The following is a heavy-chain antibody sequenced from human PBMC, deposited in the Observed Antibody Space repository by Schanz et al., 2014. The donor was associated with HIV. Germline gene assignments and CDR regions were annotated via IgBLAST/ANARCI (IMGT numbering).Heavy chain of an antibody. CDR3: AREKMDTGGLDV. V-gene: IGHV1-46*01. Sequence: QVQLVQSGAEVKKPGASVKVSCKASGYTFTGYWIHWVRQAPGQGLQWMGVINTNGGGTSDALRGRVIITRDTSTSTVYMHLSNMRFEDSAVYYCAREKMDTGGLDVWGQGTTVTVSS. J-gene: IGHJ6*02. CDR2: INTNGGGT. CDR1: GYTFTGYW.